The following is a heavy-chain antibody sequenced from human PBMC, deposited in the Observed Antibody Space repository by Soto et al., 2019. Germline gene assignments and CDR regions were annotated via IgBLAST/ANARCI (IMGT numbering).Heavy chain of an antibody. CDR1: DGSMNSDSSY. CDR3: ARDRWTARANWFDP. Sequence: PSETLSLTCRVSDGSMNSDSSYWGWIRQPPGKGLEWIGHISDRGTTDYNPSLKSRVTISVDRSKKQFSLKVTSVTAADTAVYYCARDRWTARANWFDPWGQGTLVTVSS. CDR2: ISDRGTT. D-gene: IGHD3-16*02. J-gene: IGHJ5*02. V-gene: IGHV4-61*01.